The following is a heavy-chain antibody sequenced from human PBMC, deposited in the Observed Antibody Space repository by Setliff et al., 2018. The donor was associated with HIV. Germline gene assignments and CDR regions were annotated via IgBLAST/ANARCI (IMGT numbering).Heavy chain of an antibody. Sequence: KPSETLSLTCTVSGYSISSGYYWGWIRQPPGKGLEWIGSMYHSGSTYFNPSLKSRLTISVDTSTNQFSLNLTSVTAADTAVYYCARDVGRLDYFDYWGQGTLVTVPQ. CDR3: ARDVGRLDYFDY. J-gene: IGHJ4*02. CDR2: MYHSGST. V-gene: IGHV4-38-2*02. D-gene: IGHD2-15*01. CDR1: GYSISSGYY.